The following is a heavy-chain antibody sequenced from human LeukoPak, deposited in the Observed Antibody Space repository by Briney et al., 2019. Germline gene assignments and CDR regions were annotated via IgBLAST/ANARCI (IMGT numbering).Heavy chain of an antibody. CDR2: IYSGGST. V-gene: IGHV3-66*01. J-gene: IGHJ6*02. CDR3: ARVDYYYYGMDV. Sequence: GGSLRLSCAASGFTVSSNYMSWVRQAPGKGLEWVSVIYSGGSTYYADSVKGRFTISRDNSKNTLYLQMNSLRAKDTAVYYCARVDYYYYGMDVWGQGTTVTVSS. CDR1: GFTVSSNY.